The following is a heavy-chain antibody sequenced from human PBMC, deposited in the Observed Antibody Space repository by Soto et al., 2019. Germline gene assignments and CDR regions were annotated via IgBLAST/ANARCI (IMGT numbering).Heavy chain of an antibody. Sequence: TGGSLRLSCAASGFTFTRYSMNWVRQAPGKGLEWVSSISSTTNYIYYGDSMKGRFTISRDNGKNTVYLQMDSLRAEDTAVYYCARDGGTYFDYWGQGTLVTVSS. CDR2: ISSTTNYI. CDR3: ARDGGTYFDY. CDR1: GFTFTRYS. V-gene: IGHV3-21*01. D-gene: IGHD3-16*01. J-gene: IGHJ4*02.